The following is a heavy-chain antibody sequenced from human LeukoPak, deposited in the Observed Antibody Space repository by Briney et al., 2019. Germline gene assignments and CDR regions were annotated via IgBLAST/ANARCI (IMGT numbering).Heavy chain of an antibody. CDR2: MNPNSGNT. J-gene: IGHJ6*02. D-gene: IGHD2-2*01. V-gene: IGHV1-8*01. Sequence: ASVKVSRKASGYTFTSYDINWARQATGQGLEWMGWMNPNSGNTGCAQKFQGRVTMTRNTSISTAYMELSSLRSEDTAVYYCARGVVPAAQDYYYYYGMDVWGQGTTVTVSS. CDR3: ARGVVPAAQDYYYYYGMDV. CDR1: GYTFTSYD.